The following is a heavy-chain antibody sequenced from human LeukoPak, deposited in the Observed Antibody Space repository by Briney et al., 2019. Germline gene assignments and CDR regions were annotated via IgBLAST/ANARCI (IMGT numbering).Heavy chain of an antibody. CDR2: IYYSGSI. D-gene: IGHD6-13*01. Sequence: SETLSLTCTVSGGSISSSSYYWGWIRQPPGKGLEWIGSIYYSGSIYYNPSLKSRVTISVDTSKNQFSLKLSSVTAADTAVYYCARLLKKNKPNRQQLVLYYFDYWGQGTLVTVSS. CDR3: ARLLKKNKPNRQQLVLYYFDY. V-gene: IGHV4-39*01. J-gene: IGHJ4*02. CDR1: GGSISSSSYY.